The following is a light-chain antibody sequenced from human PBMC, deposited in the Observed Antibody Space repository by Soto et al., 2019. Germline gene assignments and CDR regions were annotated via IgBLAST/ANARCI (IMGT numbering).Light chain of an antibody. CDR1: GSDVGGYDY. V-gene: IGLV2-8*01. CDR3: SSYGGNNNLV. Sequence: QSVLTQPPSASGSPGQSVTISCTGTGSDVGGYDYVSWYQQHPGKAPKLMIYEVTKRPSGVPDRFSGSKSGNTASLTVSGLQAEDEADYYCSSYGGNNNLVFGGGTKLTVL. J-gene: IGLJ2*01. CDR2: EVT.